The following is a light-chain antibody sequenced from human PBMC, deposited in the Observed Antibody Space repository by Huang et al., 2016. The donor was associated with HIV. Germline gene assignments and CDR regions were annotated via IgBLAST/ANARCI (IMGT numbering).Light chain of an antibody. CDR2: DAS. J-gene: IGKJ4*01. CDR1: QSVSSY. CDR3: QQRSNWLT. V-gene: IGKV3-11*01. Sequence: EIVLTQSPATLSLSPGERATLSCRASQSVSSYLAWYQQKPGQAPRLLIYDASNRATGIPARCSGSGSGTDFTLTISSLYPEDFAVYYCQQRSNWLTFGGGTKVEIK.